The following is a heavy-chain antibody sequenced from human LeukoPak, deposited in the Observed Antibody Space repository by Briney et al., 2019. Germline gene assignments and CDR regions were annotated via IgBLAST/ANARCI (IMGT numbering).Heavy chain of an antibody. CDR3: ARQNIVVVVAATPGAFDI. J-gene: IGHJ3*02. V-gene: IGHV4-38-2*01. D-gene: IGHD2-15*01. Sequence: SETLSLTCDVSDYSIRSGYYWGWIRQPPGKGLEWIGSLYHSGSAYYSPSLKSRVTISLDTSNNELSLRLSSVTAADTAIYYYARQNIVVVVAATPGAFDIWGQGTSVTVSS. CDR2: LYHSGSA. CDR1: DYSIRSGYY.